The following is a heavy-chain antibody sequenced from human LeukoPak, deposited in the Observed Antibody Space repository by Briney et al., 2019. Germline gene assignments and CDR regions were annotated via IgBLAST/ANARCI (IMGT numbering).Heavy chain of an antibody. CDR2: IVPFLPTA. J-gene: IGHJ4*02. Sequence: GASVKVSCKASGGTLSTYGISWVRQAPGQGLEWMGRIVPFLPTANYAQKFQGRVTITADKSTSTAYMELSSLRSEDTGVYYCATDLLSSRIGKYFDYWGQGTLVTVSS. CDR1: GGTLSTYG. CDR3: ATDLLSSRIGKYFDY. D-gene: IGHD2-2*01. V-gene: IGHV1-69*04.